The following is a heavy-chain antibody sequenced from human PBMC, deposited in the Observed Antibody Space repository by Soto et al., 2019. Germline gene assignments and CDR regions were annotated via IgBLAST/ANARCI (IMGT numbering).Heavy chain of an antibody. J-gene: IGHJ4*02. CDR1: GFTFSSYA. Sequence: GGSLRLSCAASGFTFSSYAMSWVRQAPGKGLEWVSAISGSGGGTYYADSVKGRFTISRDNSKNTLYLQMNSLRAEDTAVYYCALAPSRNVLRFLEWSAEFDYWGQGTLVTVSS. CDR2: ISGSGGGT. D-gene: IGHD3-3*01. CDR3: ALAPSRNVLRFLEWSAEFDY. V-gene: IGHV3-23*01.